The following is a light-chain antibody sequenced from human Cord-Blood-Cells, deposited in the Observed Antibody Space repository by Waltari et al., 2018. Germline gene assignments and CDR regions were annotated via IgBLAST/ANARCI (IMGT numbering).Light chain of an antibody. CDR3: QQSYSTPFT. Sequence: DIQMTQSPSSLTAPVGDRVPITCRASQSISSYLNWYQQKPGKAPKLLIYAASSLQSGVPSRFSGSGSGTDFTLTISSLQPEDFATYYCQQSYSTPFTFGHGTKLEIK. CDR2: AAS. V-gene: IGKV1-39*01. J-gene: IGKJ2*01. CDR1: QSISSY.